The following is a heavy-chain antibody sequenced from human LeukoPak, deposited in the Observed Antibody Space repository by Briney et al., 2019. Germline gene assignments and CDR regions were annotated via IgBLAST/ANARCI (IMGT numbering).Heavy chain of an antibody. CDR1: GYTFTGYY. J-gene: IGHJ4*02. D-gene: IGHD6-13*01. CDR3: ARGPHIAAAGTGPQTY. CDR2: INPTSGAT. V-gene: IGHV1-2*02. Sequence: GASVKVSCNTSGYTFTGYYLHWVRQAPGQGLEWMGWINPTSGATDYAQRFQGRVTMTRDTSISTAYMELNSLTSDDTAVYFCARGPHIAAAGTGPQTYWGQGTLVTVSP.